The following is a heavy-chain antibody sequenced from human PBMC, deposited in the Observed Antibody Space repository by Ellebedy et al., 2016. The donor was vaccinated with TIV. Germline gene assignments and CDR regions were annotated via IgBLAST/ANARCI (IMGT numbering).Heavy chain of an antibody. CDR1: GGSITSSHHY. CDR3: ARPSHGGIIHY. CDR2: IYYSGTT. D-gene: IGHD1-14*01. V-gene: IGHV4-39*01. J-gene: IGHJ4*02. Sequence: MPSETLSLTCSVSGGSITSSHHYWGWIRQPPGKGLEWIGSIYYSGTTYYKSSLESRVKISVDTSKNQVSLKLNSVTAADTAVYFCARPSHGGIIHYWGQGSLVTVSS.